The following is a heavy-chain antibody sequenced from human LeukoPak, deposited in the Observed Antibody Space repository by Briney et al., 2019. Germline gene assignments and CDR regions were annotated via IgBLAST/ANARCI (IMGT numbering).Heavy chain of an antibody. Sequence: VGSVKVSCKASGYTFTSYGISWVRPAPGQGLEWMGWISAYNGNTNYPQKLQGRVTMTTDTSTSTAYMELRSLRSDDTAVYYCARGQRYSNYYHNAEYIHHWGQSSLVTVSS. CDR2: ISAYNGNT. CDR3: ARGQRYSNYYHNAEYIHH. V-gene: IGHV1-18*01. J-gene: IGHJ1*01. CDR1: GYTFTSYG. D-gene: IGHD4-11*01.